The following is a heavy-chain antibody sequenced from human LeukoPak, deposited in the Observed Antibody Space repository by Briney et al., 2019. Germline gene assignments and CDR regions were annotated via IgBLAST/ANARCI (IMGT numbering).Heavy chain of an antibody. J-gene: IGHJ4*02. V-gene: IGHV4-59*13. CDR1: GVSITTYY. D-gene: IGHD3-10*01. CDR2: ISHTGTT. CDR3: AREANYYGSGSYFEGTFDY. Sequence: SETLSLTCKVSGVSITTYYWSWIRQAPGKGLEWIGYISHTGTTDYNPSLKSRVTFSVDTSKNEFSLKLTSVTAADTAVYYCAREANYYGSGSYFEGTFDYWGQGSLVTVSS.